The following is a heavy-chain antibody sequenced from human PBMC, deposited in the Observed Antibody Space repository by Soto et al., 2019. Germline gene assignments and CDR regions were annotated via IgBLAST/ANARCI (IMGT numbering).Heavy chain of an antibody. V-gene: IGHV3-30*18. Sequence: PGGSLRLSCAASGFTFSSYGMHWVRQAPGKGLEWVAVISYDGSNKYYADSVKGRFTISRDNSKNTLYLQMNSLRAEDTAVYYCAKPPSSGWLFDYWGQGTLVTVSS. J-gene: IGHJ4*02. CDR1: GFTFSSYG. CDR2: ISYDGSNK. CDR3: AKPPSSGWLFDY. D-gene: IGHD6-19*01.